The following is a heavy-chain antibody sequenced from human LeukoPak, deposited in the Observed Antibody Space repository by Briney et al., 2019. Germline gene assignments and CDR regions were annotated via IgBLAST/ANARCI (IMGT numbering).Heavy chain of an antibody. J-gene: IGHJ5*02. CDR2: ISPSGGST. Sequence: ASVKVSCKAFGYTFTSNYMHWVRQAPGQGPEWMGVISPSGGSTTYAQKFQGRVTLTRDMSTSTDYLELSSLRSEDTAVYYCASLSGSYGWFDPWGQGTLVTVSS. CDR3: ASLSGSYGWFDP. CDR1: GYTFTSNY. D-gene: IGHD1-26*01. V-gene: IGHV1-46*01.